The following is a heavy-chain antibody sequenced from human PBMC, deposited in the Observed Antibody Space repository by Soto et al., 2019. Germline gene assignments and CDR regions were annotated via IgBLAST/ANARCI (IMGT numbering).Heavy chain of an antibody. Sequence: SVKVSCKASGGTFSSYAISWVRQAPGQGLEWMGGIIPIFGTANYAQKFQGRVTITADESTSTAYMELSSLRSEGTAVYYCASPNYDFWSGSPTPYGMDFSGQATTVTVSS. CDR2: IIPIFGTA. V-gene: IGHV1-69*13. D-gene: IGHD3-3*01. CDR3: ASPNYDFWSGSPTPYGMDF. CDR1: GGTFSSYA. J-gene: IGHJ6*02.